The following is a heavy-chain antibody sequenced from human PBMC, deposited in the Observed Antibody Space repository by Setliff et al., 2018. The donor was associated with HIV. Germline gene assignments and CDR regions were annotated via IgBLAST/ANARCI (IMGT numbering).Heavy chain of an antibody. J-gene: IGHJ4*02. D-gene: IGHD1-1*01. Sequence: PSETLSLTCTVSGVSINRTDHYWGWIRQSPGKRLEWIGSVSQSGSTYYNPSLKSRVTISLDTSKTHFYLNLTSVTDADTAVYFCAREGRGDPAVATTRIDYWGQGKLVTVSS. CDR2: VSQSGST. CDR1: GVSINRTDHY. V-gene: IGHV4-39*02. CDR3: AREGRGDPAVATTRIDY.